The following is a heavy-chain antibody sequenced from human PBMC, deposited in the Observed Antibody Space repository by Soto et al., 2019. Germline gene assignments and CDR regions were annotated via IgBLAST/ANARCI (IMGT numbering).Heavy chain of an antibody. V-gene: IGHV1-2*04. J-gene: IGHJ4*02. CDR3: ARDRENWNDGGFDY. CDR1: GYTFTGYY. D-gene: IGHD1-1*01. CDR2: INPNSGGT. Sequence: ASVKVSCKASGYTFTGYYMHWVRQAPGQGLEWMGWINPNSGGTNYAQKFQGWVTMTRDTSISTAYMELSRLRSDDTAVYYCARDRENWNDGGFDYWGQGTLVTVYS.